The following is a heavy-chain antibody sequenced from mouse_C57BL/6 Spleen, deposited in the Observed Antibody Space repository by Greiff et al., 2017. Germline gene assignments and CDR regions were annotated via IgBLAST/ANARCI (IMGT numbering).Heavy chain of an antibody. Sequence: EVQLVESGGDLVKPGGSLKLSCAASGFTFSSSGMSWVRQTPDKRLEWVATISSGGSYTYYPDSVKGRFTNSRDNDKNTLYLQMSSLKSEDTAMYYCARHTYDGSSLYWYFDVWGTGTTVTVSS. CDR1: GFTFSSSG. V-gene: IGHV5-6*01. D-gene: IGHD1-1*01. J-gene: IGHJ1*03. CDR3: ARHTYDGSSLYWYFDV. CDR2: ISSGGSYT.